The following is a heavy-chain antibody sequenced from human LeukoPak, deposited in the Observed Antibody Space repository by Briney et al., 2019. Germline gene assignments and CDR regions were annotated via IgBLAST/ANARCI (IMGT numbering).Heavy chain of an antibody. J-gene: IGHJ4*02. V-gene: IGHV3-48*02. CDR3: TRDPEALDY. CDR1: GFTISDYS. CDR2: IRKITTTT. Sequence: PGRSLRLSCAASGFTISDYSMDWVRQAPGKGLEWISYIRKITTTTYYADSVRGRFASSRDNAKNAVYLQMNSLRDDDTAVYYCTRDPEALDYWGQGTLVTVSS.